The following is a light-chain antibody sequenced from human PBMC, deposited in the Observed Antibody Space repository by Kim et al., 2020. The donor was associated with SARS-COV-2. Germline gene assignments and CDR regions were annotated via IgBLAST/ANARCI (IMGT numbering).Light chain of an antibody. CDR3: QQYEDNTWT. CDR1: QSISTW. Sequence: ASVGERATTTCRGSQSISTWLAWHQQLPGKAPRLLISDASSLESGVPSRFSGSGSGREFTLTINNLQPEDFATYYCQQYEDNTWTFGQGTKVDIK. V-gene: IGKV1-5*01. J-gene: IGKJ1*01. CDR2: DAS.